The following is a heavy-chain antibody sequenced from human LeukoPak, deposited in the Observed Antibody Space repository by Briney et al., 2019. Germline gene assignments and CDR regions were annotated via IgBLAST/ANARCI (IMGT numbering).Heavy chain of an antibody. V-gene: IGHV3-72*01. CDR1: GFTFGDHY. D-gene: IGHD6-13*01. CDR3: ARDTAAALDY. J-gene: IGHJ4*02. Sequence: GALILSCAASGFTFGDHYMDWVRQAPGKGLEWIARTKNKPDNYVTQYAASVKGRFTSSRDDSKNSLYLQMNSLKIEDTAVYYCARDTAAALDYWGQGILVTVSS. CDR2: TKNKPDNYVT.